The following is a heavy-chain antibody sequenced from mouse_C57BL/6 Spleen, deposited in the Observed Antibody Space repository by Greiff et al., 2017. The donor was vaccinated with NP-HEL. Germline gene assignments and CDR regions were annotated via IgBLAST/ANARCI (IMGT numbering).Heavy chain of an antibody. CDR3: ARSRGGYFDY. CDR2: INPSSGYT. J-gene: IGHJ2*01. CDR1: GYTFTSYT. V-gene: IGHV1-4*01. Sequence: QVQLKESGAELARPGASVKMSCKASGYTFTSYTMHWVKQRPGQGLEWIGYINPSSGYTKYNQKFKDKATLTADKSSSTAYMQLSSLTSEDSAVYYCARSRGGYFDYWGQGTTLTVSS.